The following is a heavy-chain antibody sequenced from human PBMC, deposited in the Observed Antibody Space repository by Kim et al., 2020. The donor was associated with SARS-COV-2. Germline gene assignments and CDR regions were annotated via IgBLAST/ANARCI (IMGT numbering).Heavy chain of an antibody. D-gene: IGHD3-9*01. CDR3: GGASLGLLTGVAYYYYYYGMDV. CDR1: GFTFSSYE. CDR2: ISSSGSTI. Sequence: GGSLRLSCAASGFTFSSYEMNWVRQAPGKGLEWVSYISSSGSTIYYADSVKGRFTISRDNAKNSLYLQMNSLRAEDTAVYYCGGASLGLLTGVAYYYYYYGMDVWGQGTTVTVSS. V-gene: IGHV3-48*03. J-gene: IGHJ6*02.